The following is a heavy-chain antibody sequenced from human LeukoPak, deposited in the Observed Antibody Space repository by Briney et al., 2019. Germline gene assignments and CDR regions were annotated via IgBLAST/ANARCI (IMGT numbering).Heavy chain of an antibody. Sequence: GGSLRPSCAAAGFTFSSYSMNWVRQAQGKGLEWVSYISSSISTIYYADSGKGRFTISRDNAKNSLYLQMNSLRAEDTAVYYCARVKGYCSGGSCYYAPFDYWGQGTLVTVSS. CDR3: ARVKGYCSGGSCYYAPFDY. CDR2: ISSSISTI. V-gene: IGHV3-48*04. D-gene: IGHD2-15*01. J-gene: IGHJ4*02. CDR1: GFTFSSYS.